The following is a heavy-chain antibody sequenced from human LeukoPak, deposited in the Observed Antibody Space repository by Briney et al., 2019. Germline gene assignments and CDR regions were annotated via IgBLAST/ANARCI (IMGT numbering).Heavy chain of an antibody. D-gene: IGHD2-8*02. CDR1: GFTFSTFA. CDR3: ATYRQVLLPFES. Sequence: GGSLRLTCAASGFTFSTFAMIWVRKPPGQGLERVSSIFPSGGEIYYADSVRGRFTISRDNSKSTLSLQMNSLGAEDTAIYYCATYRQVLLPFESWGQGTLVTVSS. J-gene: IGHJ4*02. CDR2: IFPSGGEI. V-gene: IGHV3-23*01.